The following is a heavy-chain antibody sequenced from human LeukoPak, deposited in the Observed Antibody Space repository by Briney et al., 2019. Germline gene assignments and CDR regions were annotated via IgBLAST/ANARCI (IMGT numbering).Heavy chain of an antibody. Sequence: GGSLRLSCAASGFTFSSYGMDWVRQAPGKGLEWVAVIWYDGSNKYYADSVKGRFTISRDNSKNTLYLQMNSLRAEDTAVYYCAGSGYFLDAFDIWGQGTMVTVSS. CDR3: AGSGYFLDAFDI. V-gene: IGHV3-33*01. CDR1: GFTFSSYG. CDR2: IWYDGSNK. D-gene: IGHD3-3*01. J-gene: IGHJ3*02.